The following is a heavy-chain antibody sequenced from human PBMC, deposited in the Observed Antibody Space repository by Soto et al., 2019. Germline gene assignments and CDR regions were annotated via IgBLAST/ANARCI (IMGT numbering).Heavy chain of an antibody. CDR3: AKIYDSSGYPPHYFDY. V-gene: IGHV3-23*01. CDR1: GFTFSSYA. D-gene: IGHD3-22*01. Sequence: GGSLRLSCAASGFTFSSYAMSWVRQAPGKGLEWVSAISGSGGSTYYADPVKGRFTISRDNSKNTLYLQMNSLRAEDTAVYYCAKIYDSSGYPPHYFDYWGQGTLVTVSS. J-gene: IGHJ4*02. CDR2: ISGSGGST.